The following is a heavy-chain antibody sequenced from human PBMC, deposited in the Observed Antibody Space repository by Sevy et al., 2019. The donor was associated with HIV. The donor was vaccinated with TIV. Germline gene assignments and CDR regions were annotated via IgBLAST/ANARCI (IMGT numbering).Heavy chain of an antibody. V-gene: IGHV3-7*01. CDR2: IKHDGSET. J-gene: IGHJ4*02. D-gene: IGHD3-9*01. CDR3: ARLPTGLQSFNYLLSTYFDS. CDR1: GFDFNHHW. Sequence: GGSLRLSCAASGFDFNHHWMSWVRQAPQKGLEWVANIKHDGSETYYVDSLEGRFTISRDNAKNSLSLQINDLRAEDTAVYYCARLPTGLQSFNYLLSTYFDSWGQRTLVTVSS.